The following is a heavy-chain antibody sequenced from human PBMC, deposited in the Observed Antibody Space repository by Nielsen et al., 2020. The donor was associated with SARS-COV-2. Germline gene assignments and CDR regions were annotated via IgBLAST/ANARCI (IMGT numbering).Heavy chain of an antibody. V-gene: IGHV2-70*04. CDR2: IDWEDDK. CDR3: ESDPVGY. CDR1: GFSLDTPETR. Sequence: SGPTLVKPTQTLTLTCTFSGFSLDTPETRVSWIRQPPGKPLEWLARIDWEDDKFYSPSLKTRLTISKDTSKNQVALTMTNVDPVDTATYYCESDPVGYWGQGTLVTVSS. D-gene: IGHD4-23*01. J-gene: IGHJ4*02.